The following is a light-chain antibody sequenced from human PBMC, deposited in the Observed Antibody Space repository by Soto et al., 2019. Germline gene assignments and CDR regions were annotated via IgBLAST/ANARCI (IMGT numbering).Light chain of an antibody. CDR2: DAI. CDR3: QRYDNVPLT. J-gene: IGKJ4*01. Sequence: DIQMTQSPSSLSATEGDRVTITCQASQDISNYLNWYQQKPGKAPKLLIYDAINLETGVPSRFSGSGSVTDFTVTISSLQPEDIATYYCQRYDNVPLTFGGGTRVEIK. CDR1: QDISNY. V-gene: IGKV1-33*01.